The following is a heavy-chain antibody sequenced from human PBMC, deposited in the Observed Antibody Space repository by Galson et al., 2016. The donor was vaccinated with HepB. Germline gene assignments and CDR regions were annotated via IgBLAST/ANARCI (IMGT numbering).Heavy chain of an antibody. J-gene: IGHJ5*02. CDR2: SSGSGGHT. CDR3: AKEPYGSGWVGQFDP. CDR1: GFTFIDYA. Sequence: SLRLSCAVSGFTFIDYAMSWVRQAPGKGLEWVAGSSGSGGHTYYADSVKGRFTISRDNSKNTLYLHMSGLRVEDTAVFYCAKEPYGSGWVGQFDPWGQGTLVSVSS. V-gene: IGHV3-23*01. D-gene: IGHD6-19*01.